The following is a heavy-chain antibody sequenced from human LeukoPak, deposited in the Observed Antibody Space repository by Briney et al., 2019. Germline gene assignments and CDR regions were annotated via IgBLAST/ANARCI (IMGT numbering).Heavy chain of an antibody. V-gene: IGHV1-18*01. CDR3: ARGGHSSSWIRFDP. J-gene: IGHJ5*02. CDR2: ISAYNGNT. CDR1: GYTFTSYG. D-gene: IGHD6-13*01. Sequence: GASVKVSCKASGYTFTSYGISWVRQAPGQGLEWMGWISAYNGNTNYAQKLQGRVTITADESTSTAYMELSSLRSEDTAVYYCARGGHSSSWIRFDPWGQGTLVTVSS.